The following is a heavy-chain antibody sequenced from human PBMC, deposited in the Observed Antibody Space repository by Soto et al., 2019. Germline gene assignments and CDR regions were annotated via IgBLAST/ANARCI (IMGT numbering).Heavy chain of an antibody. Sequence: ASLKVSCKASVYTFTSYAMNCVRQAPGERLEWMGWNNAGNGNTKYTQKVQGRVTSTRDTSASTAYMELSSLRSEDTDVYYCARDLGEEAASDYWGQGTLVTVS. J-gene: IGHJ4*02. CDR1: VYTFTSYA. CDR2: NNAGNGNT. CDR3: ARDLGEEAASDY. V-gene: IGHV1-3*01. D-gene: IGHD3-16*01.